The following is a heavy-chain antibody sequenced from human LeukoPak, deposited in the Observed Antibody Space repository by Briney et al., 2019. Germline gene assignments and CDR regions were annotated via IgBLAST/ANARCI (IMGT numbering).Heavy chain of an antibody. V-gene: IGHV1-18*01. D-gene: IGHD6-13*01. Sequence: ASVKVSCKASGYSFVGYGITWVRQAPGQGLEWMGWFNPENGNTNYAQKVQGRVTMTADTSTSTSYMELGSLRSDDTAVYYCAREHSSSWGQFDYWGQGTLVTVSS. CDR3: AREHSSSWGQFDY. CDR2: FNPENGNT. J-gene: IGHJ4*02. CDR1: GYSFVGYG.